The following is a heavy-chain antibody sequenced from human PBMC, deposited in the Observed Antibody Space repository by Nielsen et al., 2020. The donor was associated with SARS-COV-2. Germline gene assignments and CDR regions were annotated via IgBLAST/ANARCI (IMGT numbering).Heavy chain of an antibody. V-gene: IGHV3-30*03. CDR2: ISYDGSNK. D-gene: IGHD3-16*01. CDR1: GFTFSSYG. J-gene: IGHJ6*03. CDR3: ARIRIRYYYYMDV. Sequence: GESLKISCAASGFTFSSYGMHWVRQAPGKGLEWVAVISYDGSNKYYADSVKGRFTISRDNSKNTLYLQMNSLRAEDTAVYYCARIRIRYYYYMDVWGKGTTVTVSS.